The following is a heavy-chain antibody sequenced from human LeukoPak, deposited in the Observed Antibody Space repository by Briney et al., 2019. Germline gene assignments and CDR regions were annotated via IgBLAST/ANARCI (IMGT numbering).Heavy chain of an antibody. J-gene: IGHJ4*02. Sequence: GRSLRLSCAASGFTFSNYAIHWVRQAPGKGLEWAALISKDGTGTYYPDSVKGRFTISRDNSKNTLYLQMNSLRAEDTAVYYCARGTPSGYWGQGTLVTVSS. CDR1: GFTFSNYA. V-gene: IGHV3-30*14. D-gene: IGHD6-19*01. CDR2: ISKDGTGT. CDR3: ARGTPSGY.